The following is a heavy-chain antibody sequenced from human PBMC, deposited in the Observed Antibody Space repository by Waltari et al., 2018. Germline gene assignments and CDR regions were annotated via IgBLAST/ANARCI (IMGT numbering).Heavy chain of an antibody. CDR3: ASRDVTGAFDP. CDR2: INPNSGGT. Sequence: QVQLVQSGAEVKKPGASVKVSCKASGYTFTGYYMHWVRQAPGQGLEWMGWINPNSGGTNDAQKFQGRVTMTRDTSSSTAYMELSRLRSDDTAVYYCASRDVTGAFDPWGQGTLVTVSS. D-gene: IGHD1-26*01. J-gene: IGHJ5*02. V-gene: IGHV1-2*02. CDR1: GYTFTGYY.